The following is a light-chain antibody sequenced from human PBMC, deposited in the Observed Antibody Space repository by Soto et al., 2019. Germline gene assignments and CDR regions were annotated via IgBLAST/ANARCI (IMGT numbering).Light chain of an antibody. V-gene: IGKV1-12*01. CDR1: QGISSL. J-gene: IGKJ4*01. Sequence: DIQMTQSPSSVSASVGDRVTITCRASQGISSLLAWYQQKPGKAPNLLIHTASSLQSGVPSRFSGSVSGTDFTLTISSLQPEDFATFYCQQANSFPLPFGGGTKVEIK. CDR3: QQANSFPLP. CDR2: TAS.